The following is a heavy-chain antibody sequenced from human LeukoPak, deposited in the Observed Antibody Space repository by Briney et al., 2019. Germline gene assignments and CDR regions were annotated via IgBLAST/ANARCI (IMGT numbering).Heavy chain of an antibody. CDR1: GFTLNSNA. CDR3: ANPQAGPRDY. V-gene: IGHV3-23*01. D-gene: IGHD6-13*01. Sequence: GGSLRLSCAVSGFTLNSNAMCWVRQAPGKGLEWVSGISRMGVTTYYADSVKGRFTISRDNSKNTLYLQMNSLRAEDTAVYYCANPQAGPRDYWGQGTLVTVSS. CDR2: ISRMGVTT. J-gene: IGHJ4*02.